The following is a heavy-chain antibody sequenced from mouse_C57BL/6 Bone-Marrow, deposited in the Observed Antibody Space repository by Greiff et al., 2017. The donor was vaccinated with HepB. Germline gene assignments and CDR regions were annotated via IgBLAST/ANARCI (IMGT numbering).Heavy chain of an antibody. CDR1: GFTFSDYG. D-gene: IGHD1-1*01. Sequence: EVKLVESGGGLVKPGGSLKLSCAASGFTFSDYGMHWVRQAPEKGLEWVAYISSGSSTIYYADTVKGRFPISRDNAKNTLFLQMTSLRSEDTAMYYCARRDYYYGSDWYFDVWGTGTTVTVSS. V-gene: IGHV5-17*01. CDR3: ARRDYYYGSDWYFDV. J-gene: IGHJ1*03. CDR2: ISSGSSTI.